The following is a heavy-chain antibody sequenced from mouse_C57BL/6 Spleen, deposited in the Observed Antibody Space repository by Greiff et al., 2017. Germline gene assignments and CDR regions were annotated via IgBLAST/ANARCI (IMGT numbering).Heavy chain of an antibody. CDR1: GYTFTSYW. CDR3: ASHGYSGYFDV. V-gene: IGHV1-55*01. J-gene: IGHJ1*03. CDR2: IYPGSGST. Sequence: QVQLQQPGAELVKPGASVKMSCKASGYTFTSYWITWVKQRPGQGLEWIGDIYPGSGSTNYNEKFKSKATLTVVTSSSTAYMQLSSLTSEDSAVYYCASHGYSGYFDVWGTGTTVTVSS. D-gene: IGHD2-3*01.